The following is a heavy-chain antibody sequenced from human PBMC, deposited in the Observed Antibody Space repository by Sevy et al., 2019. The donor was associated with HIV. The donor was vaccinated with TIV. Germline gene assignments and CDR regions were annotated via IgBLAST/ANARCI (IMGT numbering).Heavy chain of an antibody. V-gene: IGHV3-7*03. CDR1: GFTFSNYW. CDR2: IKRDGSEK. D-gene: IGHD2-2*01. CDR3: ARDCSSTSCLWGMDV. Sequence: GGSLRLSCAASGFTFSNYWMSWVRQAPGKGLEWVANIKRDGSEKYYVASVKGRFTIPRDNAKNSLYLQMNSLRAEDTAVYYCARDCSSTSCLWGMDVWGQGTTVTVSS. J-gene: IGHJ6*02.